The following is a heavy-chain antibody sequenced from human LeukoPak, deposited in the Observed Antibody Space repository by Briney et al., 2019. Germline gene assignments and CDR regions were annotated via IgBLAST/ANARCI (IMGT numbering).Heavy chain of an antibody. CDR2: FDPEDGET. D-gene: IGHD1-26*01. V-gene: IGHV1-24*01. Sequence: GASVKVSCKVSGYTLTELSMHWVRQAPGKGLEWMGGFDPEDGETIYAQKFQGRVTMTEDTSTDTAYMELSSLRSEDTAVYYCATVYSGSYLFDYWGQGTLVTVSS. CDR1: GYTLTELS. CDR3: ATVYSGSYLFDY. J-gene: IGHJ4*02.